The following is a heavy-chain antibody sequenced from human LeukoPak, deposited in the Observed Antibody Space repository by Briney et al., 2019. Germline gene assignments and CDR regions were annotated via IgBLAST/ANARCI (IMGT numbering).Heavy chain of an antibody. CDR2: IIPIFGTA. Sequence: ASVKVSCNASGGTFSSYAISWVRQAPGQGLEWMGGIIPIFGTANYAQKFQGRVTITADESTSTAYMELSSLRSEDTAVYYCAREGYYYDSSGPPPWGQGTLVTVSS. J-gene: IGHJ5*02. CDR1: GGTFSSYA. D-gene: IGHD3-22*01. CDR3: AREGYYYDSSGPPP. V-gene: IGHV1-69*13.